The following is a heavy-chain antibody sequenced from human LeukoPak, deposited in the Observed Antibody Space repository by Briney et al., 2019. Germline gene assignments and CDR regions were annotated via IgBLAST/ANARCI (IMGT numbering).Heavy chain of an antibody. CDR2: ISAYNGST. D-gene: IGHD2-2*01. Sequence: GASVKVSCKASGYTFTSYGFTWVRQAPGQGLEWMGWISAYNGSTNYAQKLQGRGTMTTDTSTSTAYMELRSLRSDDTAVYYCARDPTPYCSTTSCYLWFDPWGQGTLVTVSS. V-gene: IGHV1-18*01. CDR3: ARDPTPYCSTTSCYLWFDP. CDR1: GYTFTSYG. J-gene: IGHJ5*02.